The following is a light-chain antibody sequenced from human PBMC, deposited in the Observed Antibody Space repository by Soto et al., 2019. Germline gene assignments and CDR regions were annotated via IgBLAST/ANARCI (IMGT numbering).Light chain of an antibody. V-gene: IGKV3-15*01. J-gene: IGKJ1*01. Sequence: EIVMTQSPATLSVSPGERATLSCRASQSVSSNLAWYQQKPGQAPRLLIYGASTRATGCPVRFSGSGSGTEFTLTITSLQSEDFAVYYCQQYNIWPPWTFGQGTKVEIK. CDR3: QQYNIWPPWT. CDR2: GAS. CDR1: QSVSSN.